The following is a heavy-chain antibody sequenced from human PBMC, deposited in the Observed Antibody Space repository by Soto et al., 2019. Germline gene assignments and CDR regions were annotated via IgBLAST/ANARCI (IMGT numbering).Heavy chain of an antibody. CDR2: IWYDGSNK. J-gene: IGHJ4*02. CDR3: ARDYPSTDYHSPNARFLFDY. CDR1: GFTFSSYG. D-gene: IGHD3-3*01. V-gene: IGHV3-33*01. Sequence: GGSLRLSCAASGFTFSSYGMHWVRQAPGKGLEWVAVIWYDGSNKYYADSVKGRFTISRDNSKNTLYLQMNSLRAEDTAVYYCARDYPSTDYHSPNARFLFDYWGQCTLVTVSS.